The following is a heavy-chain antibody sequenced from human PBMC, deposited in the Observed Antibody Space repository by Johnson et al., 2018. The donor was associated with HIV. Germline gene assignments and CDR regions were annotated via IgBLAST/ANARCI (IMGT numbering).Heavy chain of an antibody. D-gene: IGHD4-17*01. V-gene: IGHV3-9*01. Sequence: VQLVESGGVVVQPGGSLRLSCAASGFTFDHYDMHWVRQAPGKGLEWVSGLTWNSDTIAYVDSVKGRFTISRDSAKKSLYLQMNSLRPEDTAVYYCARESTPWGADYVGYGFDIWGQGTMVTVSS. CDR2: LTWNSDTI. J-gene: IGHJ3*02. CDR1: GFTFDHYD. CDR3: ARESTPWGADYVGYGFDI.